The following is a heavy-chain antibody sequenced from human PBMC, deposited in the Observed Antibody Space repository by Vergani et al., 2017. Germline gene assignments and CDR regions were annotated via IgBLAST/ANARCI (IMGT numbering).Heavy chain of an antibody. V-gene: IGHV4-34*01. J-gene: IGHJ6*03. D-gene: IGHD2-21*01. Sequence: QVQLQQWGAGLLKPSETLSLTCAVYGGSFSGYYWSWIRQPPGKGLEWIGEINHSGSTNYNPSLKSRVTISVDTSKNQFSLKLSSVTAADTAVYYCARVYCGGDCYYYYYYYMDVWGKGTTVTVSS. CDR2: INHSGST. CDR1: GGSFSGYY. CDR3: ARVYCGGDCYYYYYYYMDV.